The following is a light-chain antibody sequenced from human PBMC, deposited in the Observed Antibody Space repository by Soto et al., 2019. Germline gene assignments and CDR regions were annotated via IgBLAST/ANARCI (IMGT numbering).Light chain of an antibody. CDR1: STDVGDYKY. Sequence: QSVLTQPPSASGSPGQSVTISCTGTSTDVGDYKYVFWYQQHPGKAPKLLIYEVNKRPSGVPDRFSGSKSGNTSSLTVSGLQAEDEADYYCSSLAGGTLVFGGGTTVPVL. V-gene: IGLV2-8*01. CDR3: SSLAGGTLV. J-gene: IGLJ2*01. CDR2: EVN.